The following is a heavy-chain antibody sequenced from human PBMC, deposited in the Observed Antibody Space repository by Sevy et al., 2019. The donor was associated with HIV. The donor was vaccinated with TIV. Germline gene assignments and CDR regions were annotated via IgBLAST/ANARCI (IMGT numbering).Heavy chain of an antibody. V-gene: IGHV4-59*01. CDR1: GGSISSYY. CDR2: IYYSGST. Sequence: SETLSLTCTVSGGSISSYYWSWIRQPPGKGLEWIGYIYYSGSTNYNPSLKIRVTISVDTSKNQFSLKLSSVTAADTAVYYCARVVVGATMDAEYFQHWGQGTLVTVSS. CDR3: ARVVVGATMDAEYFQH. D-gene: IGHD1-26*01. J-gene: IGHJ1*01.